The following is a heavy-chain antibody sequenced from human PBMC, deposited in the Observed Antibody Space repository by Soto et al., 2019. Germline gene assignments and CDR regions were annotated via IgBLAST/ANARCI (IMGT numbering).Heavy chain of an antibody. D-gene: IGHD3-16*02. CDR3: ARDRPTFGGVIVTPGGFDY. J-gene: IGHJ4*02. CDR2: IYYSGST. CDR1: GGSISSGGYY. V-gene: IGHV4-31*03. Sequence: SETLSLTCTGSGGSISSGGYYWSWIRQDPGKGLEWIGYIYYSGSTYYNPSLKSRVTISVDTSKNQFSLKLSSVTAADTAVYYCARDRPTFGGVIVTPGGFDYWGQGTLVTVSS.